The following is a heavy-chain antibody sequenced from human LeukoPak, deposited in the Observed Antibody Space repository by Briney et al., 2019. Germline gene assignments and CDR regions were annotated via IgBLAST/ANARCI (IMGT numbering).Heavy chain of an antibody. D-gene: IGHD3-22*01. CDR1: GFTFSSYS. V-gene: IGHV3-21*04. CDR3: AKRGVVIRVILVGFHKEAYYFDS. Sequence: GGSLRLSCAASGFTFSSYSMNWVRQAPGKGLEWAPSISSISSYLYSADSVKGRFTISRDNAKNSLYLQMNSLRAEDTAVYFCAKRGVVIRVILVGFHKEAYYFDSWGQGALVTVSS. CDR2: ISSISSYL. J-gene: IGHJ4*02.